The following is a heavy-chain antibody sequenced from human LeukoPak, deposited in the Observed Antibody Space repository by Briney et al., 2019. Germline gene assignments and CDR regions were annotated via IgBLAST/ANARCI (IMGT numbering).Heavy chain of an antibody. V-gene: IGHV1-2*02. CDR1: GYTFTGYY. D-gene: IGHD5-12*01. CDR3: ARGHIVATIYYYGMDV. Sequence: GASVKVSCKASGYTFTGYYMHWVRQAPGQGLEWMGWINPNSGGTNYAQKFQGRVTMTRDTSASTAYMELSSLRSEDTAVYYCARGHIVATIYYYGMDVWGQGTTVTVSS. J-gene: IGHJ6*02. CDR2: INPNSGGT.